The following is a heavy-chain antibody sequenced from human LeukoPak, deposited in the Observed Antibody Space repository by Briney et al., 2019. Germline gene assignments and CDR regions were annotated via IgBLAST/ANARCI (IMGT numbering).Heavy chain of an antibody. D-gene: IGHD3-16*01. CDR1: GYTFTDYY. CDR2: IRPNSGGT. Sequence: ASVKVSCKASGYTFTDYYMYWVRQAPGQGLEWMGWIRPNSGGTNYTQKSQGRVTMTRDTSINTAYMELNRLTSDDTAVYFCATWGLHFDIWGQGTMVTVAS. CDR3: ATWGLHFDI. V-gene: IGHV1-2*02. J-gene: IGHJ3*02.